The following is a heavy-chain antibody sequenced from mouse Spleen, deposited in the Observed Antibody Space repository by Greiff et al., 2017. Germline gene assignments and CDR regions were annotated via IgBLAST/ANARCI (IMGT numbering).Heavy chain of an antibody. CDR3: ARWGPDLPYYFDY. D-gene: IGHD5-1*01. V-gene: IGHV3-8*02. CDR2: ISYSGST. Sequence: DVQLQESGPSLVKPSQTLSLTCSVTGDSITSGYWNWIRKFPGNKLEYMGYISYSGSTYYNPSLKSRISITRDTSKNQYYLQLNSVTTEDTATYYCARWGPDLPYYFDYWGQGTTLTVSS. CDR1: GDSITSGY. J-gene: IGHJ2*01.